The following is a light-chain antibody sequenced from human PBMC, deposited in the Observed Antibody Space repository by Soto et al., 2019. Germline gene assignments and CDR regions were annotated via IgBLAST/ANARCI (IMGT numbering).Light chain of an antibody. CDR2: GAS. CDR1: QSVRSSY. J-gene: IGKJ1*01. Sequence: EIVLTQSPGTLSLSQGERATLSCRASQSVRSSYLAWYQQKPGQAPRLLIYGASSRATGIPDRFSGSGSGTDFTLAISRLEPEDFAVADCQQYGSSRWTFGHGTKVDIK. CDR3: QQYGSSRWT. V-gene: IGKV3-20*01.